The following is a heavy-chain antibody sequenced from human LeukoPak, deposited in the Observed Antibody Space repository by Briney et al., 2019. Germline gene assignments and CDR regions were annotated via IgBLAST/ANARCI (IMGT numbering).Heavy chain of an antibody. D-gene: IGHD1-1*01. CDR1: AFTVISNA. V-gene: IGHV3-23*01. CDR2: ISGSGGST. CDR3: ATAGGFYSDY. Sequence: PGGSLRLSWSADAFTVISNAMGWFRQAPGKGLEWVSDISGSGGSTSYADSVRGRFTISRDNSKNTLYVQMNSLRAEDTAVYYCATAGGFYSDYWGQGTLVTVSS. J-gene: IGHJ4*02.